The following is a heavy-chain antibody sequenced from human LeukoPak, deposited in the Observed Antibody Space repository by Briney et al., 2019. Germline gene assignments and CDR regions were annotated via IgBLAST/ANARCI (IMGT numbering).Heavy chain of an antibody. Sequence: PGGSLRLSCAASGFTFSSYAMHWVRQAPGKGLEWVAVISYDGSNKHYADSVKGRFTISRDNSKNTLYLQMNSLRAEDTAVYYCARDRTAAGPFDYWGQGTLVTVSS. CDR2: ISYDGSNK. D-gene: IGHD6-13*01. V-gene: IGHV3-30-3*01. CDR3: ARDRTAAGPFDY. CDR1: GFTFSSYA. J-gene: IGHJ4*02.